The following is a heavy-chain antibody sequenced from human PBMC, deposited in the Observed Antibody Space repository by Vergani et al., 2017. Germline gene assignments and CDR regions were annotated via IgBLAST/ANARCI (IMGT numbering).Heavy chain of an antibody. D-gene: IGHD1-1*01. V-gene: IGHV1-69*06. Sequence: QVQLVQSGAEVKKPGSSVKVSCKASGGTFSSYAISWVRQAPGQGLEWMGGIIPIFGTANYAQKFQGRVTITADKSTSTADMELISLRSEDTAVYSCARARNDVPGQDYLDYWGQGTLVTVSS. CDR3: ARARNDVPGQDYLDY. CDR1: GGTFSSYA. J-gene: IGHJ4*02. CDR2: IIPIFGTA.